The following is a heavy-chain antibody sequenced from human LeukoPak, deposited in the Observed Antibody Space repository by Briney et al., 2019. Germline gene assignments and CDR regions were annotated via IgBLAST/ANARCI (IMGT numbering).Heavy chain of an antibody. D-gene: IGHD6-6*01. V-gene: IGHV1-69*13. CDR2: IIPIFGTA. J-gene: IGHJ4*02. CDR3: ARAKALSYSSSAFYFDY. CDR1: GYTLTELS. Sequence: SVKVSCKVSGYTLTELSMHWVRQAPGKGLEWMGGIIPIFGTANYAQKFQGRVTITADESTSTAYMELSSLRSEDTAVYYCARAKALSYSSSAFYFDYWGQGTLVTVSS.